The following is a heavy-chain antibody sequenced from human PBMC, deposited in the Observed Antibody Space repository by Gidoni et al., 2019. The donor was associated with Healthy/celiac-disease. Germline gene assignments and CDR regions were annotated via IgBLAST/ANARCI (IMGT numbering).Heavy chain of an antibody. CDR1: GGSISSYY. V-gene: IGHV4-59*01. D-gene: IGHD4-17*01. CDR2: IYYSGST. CDR3: ASVRCYGDYHNWFDP. J-gene: IGHJ5*02. Sequence: QVQLQASGPGLVKPSEPLYPTCTVAGGSISSYYWSWIRQPPGKGLEWIGYIYYSGSTNYNPSLKSRVTIPVDTSKNPFSLKLSSVTAADTAVYYCASVRCYGDYHNWFDPWGQGTLVTVSS.